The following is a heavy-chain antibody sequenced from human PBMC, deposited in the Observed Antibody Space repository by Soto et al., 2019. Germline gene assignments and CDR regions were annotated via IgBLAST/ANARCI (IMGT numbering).Heavy chain of an antibody. CDR1: GDSVSSYY. CDR2: ISTSGTT. J-gene: IGHJ4*02. CDR3: AREGPDRRIDF. V-gene: IGHV4-4*07. Sequence: QVQLQESGPGLMKPSETLSLTCTVSGDSVSSYYWSWIRQPAGSGLEWIGRISTSGTTNYNPSLKSRVTMSVDASKSQFSQNLSSVTAADTAVYYCAREGPDRRIDFWGQGTLVTVSS.